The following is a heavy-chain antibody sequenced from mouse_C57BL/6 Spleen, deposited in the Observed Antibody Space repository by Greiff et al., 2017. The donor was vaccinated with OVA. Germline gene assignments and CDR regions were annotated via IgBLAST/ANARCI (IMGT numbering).Heavy chain of an antibody. CDR1: GYTFTDYN. J-gene: IGHJ4*01. CDR3: ARGALYSPYAMDY. CDR2: INPNNGGT. Sequence: VHVKQSGPELVKPGASVKIPCKASGYTFTDYNMDWVKQSHGKSLEWIGDINPNNGGTIYNQKFKGKATLTVDKSSSTAYMELRSLTSEDTAVYYCARGALYSPYAMDYWGQGTSVTVSS. D-gene: IGHD2-1*01. V-gene: IGHV1-18*01.